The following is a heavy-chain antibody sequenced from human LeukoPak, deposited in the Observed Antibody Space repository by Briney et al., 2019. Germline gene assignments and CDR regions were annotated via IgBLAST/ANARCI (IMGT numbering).Heavy chain of an antibody. J-gene: IGHJ4*02. V-gene: IGHV4-39*01. Sequence: SETLSLTCTVSGGSISSSSYYWGWIRQPPGKGLEWIGSIYYSGSTYYNPSLKSRVTISVDTSKNQFSLKLSSVTAADTAVYYCARAYCGGDCYSRPLWGQGTLVTVSS. CDR2: IYYSGST. CDR1: GGSISSSSYY. D-gene: IGHD2-21*02. CDR3: ARAYCGGDCYSRPL.